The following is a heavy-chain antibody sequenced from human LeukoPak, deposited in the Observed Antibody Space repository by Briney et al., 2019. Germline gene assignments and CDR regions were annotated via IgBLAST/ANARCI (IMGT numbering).Heavy chain of an antibody. CDR3: ARQLSRSSWYYFDH. D-gene: IGHD6-13*01. J-gene: IGHJ4*02. V-gene: IGHV4-39*01. CDR1: GDSISSASYY. CDR2: IYYAGST. Sequence: PSETLSLTCTVSGDSISSASYYWGWIRQPPGKGLEWIGSIYYAGSTYYNPSLKSRVTISVDASKTQFSLKLGSVTAADTAVYYCARQLSRSSWYYFDHWGQGTLVTVSS.